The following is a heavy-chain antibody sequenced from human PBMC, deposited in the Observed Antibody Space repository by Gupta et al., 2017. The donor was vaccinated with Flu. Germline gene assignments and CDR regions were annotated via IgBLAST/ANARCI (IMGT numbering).Heavy chain of an antibody. D-gene: IGHD2-2*02. CDR1: GGSFSGYY. V-gene: IGHV4-34*01. CDR2: INHSGST. CDR3: ARGKYCSSTSCYIWDDN. J-gene: IGHJ4*02. Sequence: QVQLQQWGAGLLKPSETLSLTCAVYGGSFSGYYWSWIRQPPGKGLEWIGEINHSGSTNYNPSLKSRVTISVDTSKNQFSLKLSSVTAADTAVYYCARGKYCSSTSCYIWDDNWGQGTLVTVSS.